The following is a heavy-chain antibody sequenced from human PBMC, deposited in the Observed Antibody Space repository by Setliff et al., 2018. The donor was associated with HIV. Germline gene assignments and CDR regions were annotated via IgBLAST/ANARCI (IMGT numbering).Heavy chain of an antibody. J-gene: IGHJ4*02. Sequence: GGSLRLSCAASGFTFSSYWMHWVRQAPGKGLVWVSRINSDGSSTSYADSVKGRFTISRDNAKNTLYLQMNSLRAEDTAVYYCARKTYGDPLYYFDYWGQGTLVTVSS. V-gene: IGHV3-74*01. CDR3: ARKTYGDPLYYFDY. CDR1: GFTFSSYW. D-gene: IGHD4-17*01. CDR2: INSDGSST.